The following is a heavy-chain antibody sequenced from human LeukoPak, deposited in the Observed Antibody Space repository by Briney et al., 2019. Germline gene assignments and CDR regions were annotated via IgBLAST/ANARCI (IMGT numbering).Heavy chain of an antibody. V-gene: IGHV4-31*11. Sequence: SETLSLTCAVYGGSFSGYYWSWIRQHPGKGLEWIGYIYYSGSTYYNPSLKSRVTISVDTSKNQFSLKLSSVTAADTAVYYCARDYYDSSGYPTGAFDIWGQGTMVTVSS. J-gene: IGHJ3*02. D-gene: IGHD3-22*01. CDR1: GGSFSGYY. CDR2: IYYSGST. CDR3: ARDYYDSSGYPTGAFDI.